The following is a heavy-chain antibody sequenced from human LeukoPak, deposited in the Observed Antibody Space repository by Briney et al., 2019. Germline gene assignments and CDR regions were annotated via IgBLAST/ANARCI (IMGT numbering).Heavy chain of an antibody. CDR1: GFTFSSHG. D-gene: IGHD5-24*01. J-gene: IGHJ4*02. V-gene: IGHV3-33*01. CDR2: IWYDGSHR. Sequence: GSLRLSCVASGFTFSSHGMHWVRQAPGKGLEWVAVIWYDGSHRYYPDSVKGRFTISRDNSKNTLFLHMDSLRVDDTAVYYCVRDNAAADGALDYWGQGSLVTVSS. CDR3: VRDNAAADGALDY.